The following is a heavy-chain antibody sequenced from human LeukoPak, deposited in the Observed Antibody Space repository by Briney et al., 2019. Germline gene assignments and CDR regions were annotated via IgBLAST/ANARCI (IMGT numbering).Heavy chain of an antibody. CDR3: GRDLPPMFRGVSDWFDS. D-gene: IGHD3-10*01. Sequence: ASVNVSCKPSGYTLTSYGISWVRQAPGQGRAGMGWISAYNGNTNYAQKLQGRVTMPTDTSRSTAYMELRSLRADGAGVYYCGRDLPPMFRGVSDWFDSWGQASLVSVCS. CDR1: GYTLTSYG. V-gene: IGHV1-18*01. J-gene: IGHJ5*01. CDR2: ISAYNGNT.